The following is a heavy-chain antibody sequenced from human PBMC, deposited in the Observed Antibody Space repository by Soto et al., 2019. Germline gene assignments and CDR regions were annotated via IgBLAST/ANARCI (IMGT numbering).Heavy chain of an antibody. CDR2: INHSGST. V-gene: IGHV4-34*01. CDR3: AIAEGDSSGYYYVGGFDY. Sequence: SETLSLTCAVYGGSFSGYDWSWIRQPPGKGLEWIGEINHSGSTNYNPSLKSRVTISVDTSKNQFSLKLSSVTAADTAVYYCAIAEGDSSGYYYVGGFDYWGQGTLVTVSS. J-gene: IGHJ4*02. CDR1: GGSFSGYD. D-gene: IGHD3-22*01.